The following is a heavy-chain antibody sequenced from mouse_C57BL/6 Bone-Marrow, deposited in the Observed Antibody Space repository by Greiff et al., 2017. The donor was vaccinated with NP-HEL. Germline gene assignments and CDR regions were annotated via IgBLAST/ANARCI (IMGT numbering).Heavy chain of an antibody. CDR2: IYPGDGDT. Sequence: SGAELVKPGASVTLSCKASGYAFSSYWMTWVTPTPGKGLEWIGQIYPGDGDTNYNGKFKGKATLTADKSSSTAYIQIRRLTSEDSAVYFRARLGPDGYCDDWGTGTTVTVSS. CDR1: GYAFSSYW. V-gene: IGHV1-80*01. J-gene: IGHJ1*03. CDR3: ARLGPDGYCDD. D-gene: IGHD4-1*01.